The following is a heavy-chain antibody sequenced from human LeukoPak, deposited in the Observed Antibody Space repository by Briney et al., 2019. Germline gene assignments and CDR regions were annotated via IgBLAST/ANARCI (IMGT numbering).Heavy chain of an antibody. J-gene: IGHJ4*02. CDR3: ARDLISKIWFGESCFDY. V-gene: IGHV1-18*04. CDR1: GYTFTSYG. Sequence: GASVKVSCKASGYTFTSYGISWVRQAPGQGLEWTGWISAYNGNTNYAQKLQGRVTMTTDTSTSTAYMELRSLRSDDTAVYYCARDLISKIWFGESCFDYWGQGTLVTVSS. CDR2: ISAYNGNT. D-gene: IGHD3-10*01.